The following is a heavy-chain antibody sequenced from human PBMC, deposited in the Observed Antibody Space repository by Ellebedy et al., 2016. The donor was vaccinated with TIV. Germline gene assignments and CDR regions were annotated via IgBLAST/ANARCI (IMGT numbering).Heavy chain of an antibody. CDR3: AKAEGFGWYTQ. Sequence: PGGSLRLSCAVSGFTSSSYLMSWVRQAPGKGLEWVAYIQELDVGGKFYVDSVKGRFTISRDDAKNSVYLQMNNLRGEDTAVYYCAKAEGFGWYTQWGQGTLVTVSS. CDR1: GFTSSSYL. CDR2: IQELDVGGK. V-gene: IGHV3-7*03. J-gene: IGHJ4*02. D-gene: IGHD6-19*01.